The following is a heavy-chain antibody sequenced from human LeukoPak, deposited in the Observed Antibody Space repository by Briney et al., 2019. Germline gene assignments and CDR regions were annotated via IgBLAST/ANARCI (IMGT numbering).Heavy chain of an antibody. D-gene: IGHD3-10*01. CDR1: GFTFSTYW. Sequence: GGSLRLSCAASGFTFSTYWMHWVRQAPGKGLVWVSRINNDGISTNYADSVKGRFTISRDNAKNSLYLQMNSLRDEDTAVYYCARILGFTLDYWGQGTLVTVSS. CDR2: INNDGIST. V-gene: IGHV3-74*01. CDR3: ARILGFTLDY. J-gene: IGHJ4*02.